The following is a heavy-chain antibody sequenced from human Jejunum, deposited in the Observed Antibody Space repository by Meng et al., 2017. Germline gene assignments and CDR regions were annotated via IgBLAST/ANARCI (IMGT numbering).Heavy chain of an antibody. V-gene: IGHV4-39*07. Sequence: SETLSLTCTVSGGSISSSYYYWVWLRQPPGKGLEWIGSVYYSGTTYYNPSLESRVTISADTSKNQFSLKLSSVTAADTAVYYCARDYNYHLLWGQGTLVTVSS. CDR3: ARDYNYHLL. CDR2: VYYSGTT. J-gene: IGHJ4*02. CDR1: GGSISSSYYY. D-gene: IGHD2-2*01.